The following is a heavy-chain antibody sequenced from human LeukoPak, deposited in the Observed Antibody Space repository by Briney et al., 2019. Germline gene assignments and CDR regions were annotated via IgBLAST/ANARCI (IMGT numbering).Heavy chain of an antibody. J-gene: IGHJ4*01. D-gene: IGHD3-10*01. Sequence: ASVKVSCKASGFTFTSYYMHWVRQAPGQGLEWIGLINPSGGRTRYAQRLQGRVTMTRGTSTSTVYMELSSLRSEDTAVYYCARDVGITVVRGTFDYWGQGTLVTVSS. V-gene: IGHV1-46*01. CDR1: GFTFTSYY. CDR2: INPSGGRT. CDR3: ARDVGITVVRGTFDY.